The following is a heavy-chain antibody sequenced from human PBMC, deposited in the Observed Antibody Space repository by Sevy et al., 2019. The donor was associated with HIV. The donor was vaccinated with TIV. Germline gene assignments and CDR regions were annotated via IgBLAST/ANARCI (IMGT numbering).Heavy chain of an antibody. CDR1: GFTFGSYT. CDR3: VRDTSYGDPYYFDY. Sequence: GGSLRLSCAVSGFTFGSYTMNWVRQAPGRGLEWLSYISVSSGTVYYADSVKGRFTICRDNAKNSLYLQMNSLRAEDSAVYYCVRDTSYGDPYYFDYWGQGTLVTVSS. V-gene: IGHV3-48*01. D-gene: IGHD4-17*01. CDR2: ISVSSGTV. J-gene: IGHJ4*02.